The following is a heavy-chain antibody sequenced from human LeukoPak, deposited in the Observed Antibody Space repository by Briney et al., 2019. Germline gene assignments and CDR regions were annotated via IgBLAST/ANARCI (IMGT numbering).Heavy chain of an antibody. CDR2: IYYSGST. D-gene: IGHD5-12*01. CDR3: ARVGGYFSY. Sequence: SETLSLTCTVSGGSINSYYWSWIRQPPGKGLEWIGYIYYSGSTNYNPSLKSRVTMSVDTSKNQFSLKVRSVTAADSAVYYCARVGGYFSYWGQGTLATVSS. V-gene: IGHV4-59*01. J-gene: IGHJ4*02. CDR1: GGSINSYY.